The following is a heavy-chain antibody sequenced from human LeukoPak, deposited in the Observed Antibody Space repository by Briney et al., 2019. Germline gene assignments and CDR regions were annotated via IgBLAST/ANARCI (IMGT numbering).Heavy chain of an antibody. Sequence: WRSLRLSCAASGFTFSSYSMNWVRRPPGKGLEWVSYISSTRSVIYYADSVKGRFTISRDNAKNSLYLQMNRLRAEDTAVYYCARNLPAADYWGQGTLVTVSS. D-gene: IGHD2-2*01. J-gene: IGHJ4*02. CDR1: GFTFSSYS. CDR2: ISSTRSVI. V-gene: IGHV3-48*04. CDR3: ARNLPAADY.